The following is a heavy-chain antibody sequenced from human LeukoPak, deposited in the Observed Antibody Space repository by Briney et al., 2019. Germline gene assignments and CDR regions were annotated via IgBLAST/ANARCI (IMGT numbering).Heavy chain of an antibody. V-gene: IGHV3-23*01. CDR2: ISGGGGFT. D-gene: IGHD2-21*01. J-gene: IGHJ6*02. CDR1: GFTFNNYG. Sequence: GGSLRLSCAASGFTFNNYGMSWVRQAPGKGLEWVSAISGGGGFTYYVDSVKVRFTISRDNSKNTFFLQMNSLRAEDTAVYYCAKDDRAIVPGGYHYYYGMDVWGQGTTVTVSS. CDR3: AKDDRAIVPGGYHYYYGMDV.